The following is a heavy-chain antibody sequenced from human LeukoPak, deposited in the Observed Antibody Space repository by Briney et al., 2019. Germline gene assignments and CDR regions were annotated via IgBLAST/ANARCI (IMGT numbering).Heavy chain of an antibody. CDR3: ASVNIVVVTPDAFDI. CDR1: GGSISSYY. V-gene: IGHV4-59*06. Sequence: SETLSLTCTVSGGSISSYYWSWIRQPPGKGLEWIGYIYYSGSTYYNPSLKSRVTISVDTSKNQFSLKLSSVTAADTAVYYCASVNIVVVTPDAFDIWGQGTMVTVSS. J-gene: IGHJ3*02. CDR2: IYYSGST. D-gene: IGHD2-21*02.